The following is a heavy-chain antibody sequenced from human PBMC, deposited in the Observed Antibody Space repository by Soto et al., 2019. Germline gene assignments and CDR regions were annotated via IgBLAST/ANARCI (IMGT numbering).Heavy chain of an antibody. V-gene: IGHV3-9*01. CDR1: GFTFDDYA. CDR2: ISWNSGRI. D-gene: IGHD5-18*01. CDR3: ANDIHGYCYDRGGLDY. J-gene: IGHJ4*02. Sequence: EVQLVESGGGLVQHGRSLRLSCAASGFTFDDYAMHWVRQTPGKGLEWVSGISWNSGRIGYADSVKGRFTISRDNDKKSLYLQMNSLRAEDTALYYCANDIHGYCYDRGGLDYWGQGTLVTVSS.